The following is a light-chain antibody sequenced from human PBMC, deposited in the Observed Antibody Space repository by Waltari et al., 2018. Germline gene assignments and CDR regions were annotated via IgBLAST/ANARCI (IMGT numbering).Light chain of an antibody. V-gene: IGLV2-23*01. CDR3: CSFAGSGPHVV. Sequence: QSALTQPASVSGSPGQSITISCTGTSSDVGTYNLFSWYHLPPGKAPKLRIYESTKRPLGVSNRISGSKSGITASLTISGLQAEDEADYYCCSFAGSGPHVVFGGGTKLTVL. CDR1: SSDVGTYNL. CDR2: EST. J-gene: IGLJ2*01.